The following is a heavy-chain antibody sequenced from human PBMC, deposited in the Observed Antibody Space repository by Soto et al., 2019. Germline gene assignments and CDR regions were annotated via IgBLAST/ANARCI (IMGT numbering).Heavy chain of an antibody. J-gene: IGHJ4*02. CDR1: GFTFSSYA. Sequence: SLRLSCAASGFTFSSYAMSWVRQAPGKGLEWVSAISGSGGSTYYADSVKGRFTISRDNSKNTLYLQMNSLRAEDTAVYYCTRGGLEPFDFWGQGALVTVYS. CDR2: ISGSGGST. V-gene: IGHV3-23*01. D-gene: IGHD1-1*01. CDR3: TRGGLEPFDF.